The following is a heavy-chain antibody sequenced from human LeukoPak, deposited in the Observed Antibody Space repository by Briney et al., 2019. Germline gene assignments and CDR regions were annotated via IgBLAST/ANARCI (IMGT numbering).Heavy chain of an antibody. Sequence: NPSETLSLTCAVYGGSFSGYYWSWIRQPPGKGLEWIGEINHSGSTNYNPSLKSRVTISVDTSKNQFSLKLSSVTAADTAVYYCARISPSGYYHDYWGQGTLVTVSS. CDR3: ARISPSGYYHDY. J-gene: IGHJ4*02. D-gene: IGHD3-3*01. CDR1: GGSFSGYY. V-gene: IGHV4-34*01. CDR2: INHSGST.